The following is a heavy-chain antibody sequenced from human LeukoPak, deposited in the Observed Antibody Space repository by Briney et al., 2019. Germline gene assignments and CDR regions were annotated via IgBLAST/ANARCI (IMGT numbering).Heavy chain of an antibody. V-gene: IGHV3-11*01. CDR2: ISSSGSTI. CDR1: GFTFSDYY. Sequence: GGSLRLSCAASGFTFSDYYMSWIRQAPGKGLEWVSYISSSGSTIYYADSVKGRFTISRDNAKNSLYLQMNSLRAEDTAVYYCARELNIAAAGIYYMDVWGKGPRSPSP. D-gene: IGHD6-13*01. J-gene: IGHJ6*03. CDR3: ARELNIAAAGIYYMDV.